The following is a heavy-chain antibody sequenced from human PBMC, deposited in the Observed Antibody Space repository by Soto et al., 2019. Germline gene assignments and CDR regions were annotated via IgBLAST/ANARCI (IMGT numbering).Heavy chain of an antibody. D-gene: IGHD1-26*01. V-gene: IGHV1-69*01. CDR1: GGTFSSHT. Sequence: QVQLVQSGAEVKKPGSSMKVSCKASGGTFSSHTIVWVRQAPGQGLEWMGGFVPLFGSARIAQKFQGRAAITADASTSTVFLEVNNLSSKDTGTYYCAREDDTTGHYSWFDPWGQGTLVTVSS. CDR2: FVPLFGSA. J-gene: IGHJ5*02. CDR3: AREDDTTGHYSWFDP.